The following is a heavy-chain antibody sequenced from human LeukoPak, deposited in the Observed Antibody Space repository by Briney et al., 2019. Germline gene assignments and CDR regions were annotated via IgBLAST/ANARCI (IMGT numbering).Heavy chain of an antibody. Sequence: KPSETLSLTCTVSGGSISSSSYYWGWIRQPPGKGLEWIGSIYYSGSTYYNPSLKSRVTISVDTSKNQFSLKLGSVTAADTAVYYCASYPYYYGSGRENFDYWGQGTLVTVSS. CDR2: IYYSGST. CDR1: GGSISSSSYY. D-gene: IGHD3-10*01. CDR3: ASYPYYYGSGRENFDY. V-gene: IGHV4-39*01. J-gene: IGHJ4*02.